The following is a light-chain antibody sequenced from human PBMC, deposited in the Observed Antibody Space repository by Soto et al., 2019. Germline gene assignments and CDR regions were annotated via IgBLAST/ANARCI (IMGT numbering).Light chain of an antibody. J-gene: IGLJ2*01. CDR1: TSDIGSNA. V-gene: IGLV1-44*01. Sequence: QSVLTQPPSASGVPGQTVTISCSGSTSDIGSNAVNWFQQLPGTAPKLLIYSNNQRPSGVPDRFSGSKSGTSASLAISGLQSEDEAEYFCAAWDDSLTWVFGGGTKLTVL. CDR3: AAWDDSLTWV. CDR2: SNN.